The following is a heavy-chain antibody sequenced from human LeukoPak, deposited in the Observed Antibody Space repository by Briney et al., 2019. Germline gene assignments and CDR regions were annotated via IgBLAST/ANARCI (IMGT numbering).Heavy chain of an antibody. D-gene: IGHD2-2*01. J-gene: IGHJ6*03. CDR3: ARLVCSTSCYHGGDYYYMDV. V-gene: IGHV4-59*12. CDR2: IFYTGST. Sequence: PSETLSLTCTVSGVSISGNYWSWIRQPPGKGLERIGYIFYTGSTNYNPSLQSRVTILVDTSKNQFSLKLSSVTAADTAVYYCARLVCSTSCYHGGDYYYMDVWGKGTTVTISS. CDR1: GVSISGNY.